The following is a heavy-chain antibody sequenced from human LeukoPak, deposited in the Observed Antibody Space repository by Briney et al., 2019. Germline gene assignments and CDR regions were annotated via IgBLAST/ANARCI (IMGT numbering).Heavy chain of an antibody. J-gene: IGHJ4*02. CDR3: AREPVPRSSGLQY. CDR2: NIPIFGTA. CDR1: GITFSYCT. V-gene: IGHV1-69*05. D-gene: IGHD3-22*01. Sequence: ASVKVSCKASGITFSYCTISWVRQAPGQGLEWMGRNIPIFGTADYAQKFQGRVTMTTDESTSTAYMELSSLRSEDTAVYYCAREPVPRSSGLQYWGQGTLVTVSS.